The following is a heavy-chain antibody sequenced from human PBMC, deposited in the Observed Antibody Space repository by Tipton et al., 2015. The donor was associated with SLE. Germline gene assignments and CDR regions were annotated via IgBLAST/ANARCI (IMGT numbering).Heavy chain of an antibody. V-gene: IGHV4-38-2*01. CDR1: GYSISSGFY. J-gene: IGHJ3*02. CDR2: IYHSGST. CDR3: ARRAPSRRGSERAFDI. Sequence: TLSLTCAVSGYSISSGFYWGWIRQPPGKGLEWIGTIYHSGSTYYNPPLKSRVTISVDTSKNQFSLKLSSVTAADTAVYYCARRAPSRRGSERAFDIWGQGTMVTVSS. D-gene: IGHD6-19*01.